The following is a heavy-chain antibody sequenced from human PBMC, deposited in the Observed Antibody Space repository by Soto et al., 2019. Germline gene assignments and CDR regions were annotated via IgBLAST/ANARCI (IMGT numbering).Heavy chain of an antibody. CDR2: IDPSDSYT. J-gene: IGHJ6*02. CDR3: ARHSLPRAVAEDYYYYGMDV. CDR1: GYSITSFC. Sequence: KVSRKGSGYSITSFCISWVRQMPGKGLEWMGRIDPSDSYTNYSPSFQGHVTISADKSISTAYLQWSSLKASDTAMYYCARHSLPRAVAEDYYYYGMDVWGQGTTVTVSS. V-gene: IGHV5-10-1*01. D-gene: IGHD6-19*01.